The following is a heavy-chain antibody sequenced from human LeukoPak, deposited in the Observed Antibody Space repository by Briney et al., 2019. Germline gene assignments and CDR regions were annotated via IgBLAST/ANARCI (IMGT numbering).Heavy chain of an antibody. CDR1: GFTFSSSA. Sequence: GGSLRLSCAASGFTFSSSAMSWVRQAPGKGLEWVSSISGSGSGGSTYYADSVKGRFTISRDNSKNTLYLQMNSLRAEDTAVYYCAKDDPAYSSSSTGYWGQGTLVTVSS. J-gene: IGHJ4*02. V-gene: IGHV3-23*01. D-gene: IGHD6-6*01. CDR3: AKDDPAYSSSSTGY. CDR2: ISGSGSGGST.